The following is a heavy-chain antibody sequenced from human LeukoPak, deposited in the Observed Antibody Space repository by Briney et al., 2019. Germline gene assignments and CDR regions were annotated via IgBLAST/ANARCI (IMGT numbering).Heavy chain of an antibody. Sequence: ASVKVSCKASGGTFGDYAISWVRQAPGHGLEGMGGIIPIYGTTHYAQKFQGRVTIHTDESTSSAYMELRSLRFEDTAVYYCARGKRPTDITIFLNTYYYHMDVWGRGTTVTVS. D-gene: IGHD2/OR15-2a*01. CDR1: GGTFGDYA. CDR3: ARGKRPTDITIFLNTYYYHMDV. J-gene: IGHJ6*03. CDR2: IIPIYGTT. V-gene: IGHV1-69*05.